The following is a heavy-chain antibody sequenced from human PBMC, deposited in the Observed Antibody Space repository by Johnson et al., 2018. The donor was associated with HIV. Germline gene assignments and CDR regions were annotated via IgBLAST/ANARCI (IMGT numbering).Heavy chain of an antibody. CDR3: ARDGGYNLWSGWPPGAFDF. CDR2: IKLDGSEK. J-gene: IGHJ3*01. CDR1: GFTFSSYW. D-gene: IGHD3-3*01. V-gene: IGHV3-7*01. Sequence: VQLVESGGGLVQPGGSLRLSCAASGFTFSSYWMSWVRQAPGKGLEWVTNIKLDGSEKYYVDSVRGRFTISRDNAKNPLYLQMNSLRAEDTAVYYCARDGGYNLWSGWPPGAFDFWGQGTMVTVSS.